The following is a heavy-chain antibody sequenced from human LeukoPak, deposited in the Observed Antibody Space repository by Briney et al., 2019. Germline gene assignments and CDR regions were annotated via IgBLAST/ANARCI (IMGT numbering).Heavy chain of an antibody. CDR1: GFTFSYYW. CDR2: IKQDGSEK. V-gene: IGHV3-7*03. Sequence: GGSLRLSCATSGFTFSYYWMTWVRQAPGKGLEWVANIKQDGSEKYYVDSVKGRFTISRDNAEKSVYLQMNSLRAEDTAVYYCAREPSAAGYSDAFDYWGQGALVTVST. J-gene: IGHJ4*02. D-gene: IGHD5-18*01. CDR3: AREPSAAGYSDAFDY.